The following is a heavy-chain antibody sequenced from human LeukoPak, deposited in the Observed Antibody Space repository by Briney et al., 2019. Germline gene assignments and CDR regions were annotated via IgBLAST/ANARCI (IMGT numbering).Heavy chain of an antibody. V-gene: IGHV3-48*03. Sequence: SGGSLRLSCAASGFTFSSYEMNWVRQAPGKGLEWVSYISNSGSTIYYAESVKGRFTISRDNAKNPLYLQMNSLRAEDTAVYYCARDPQMDVWGQGTTVTVSS. J-gene: IGHJ6*02. CDR2: ISNSGSTI. CDR3: ARDPQMDV. CDR1: GFTFSSYE.